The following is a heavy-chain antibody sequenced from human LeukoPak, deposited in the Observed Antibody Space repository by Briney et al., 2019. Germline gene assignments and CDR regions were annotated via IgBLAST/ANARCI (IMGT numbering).Heavy chain of an antibody. D-gene: IGHD6-19*01. CDR1: GFTFSTFD. Sequence: GGSLRLSCAASGFTFSTFDMSWVRQAPGKGLQWVSTISGAGGTTLFADCVKGRFTISRDNSKNTLYLQMNSLRAEDTAVYYYAKELSGSSGWSPEGAFDNWGQGTTVIVSS. V-gene: IGHV3-23*01. CDR2: ISGAGGTT. CDR3: AKELSGSSGWSPEGAFDN. J-gene: IGHJ3*02.